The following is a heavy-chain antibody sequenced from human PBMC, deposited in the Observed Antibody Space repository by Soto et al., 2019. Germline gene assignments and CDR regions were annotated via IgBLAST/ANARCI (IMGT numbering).Heavy chain of an antibody. V-gene: IGHV4-59*01. J-gene: IGHJ3*02. D-gene: IGHD3-22*01. Sequence: ETLSLHFTVFGAFITSSYWRLIRQSPRKGLEWIGYVYYSGSTNYNPSLKSRVTIAVDTSKNQFSLKLSSVTAADTAVYYCARGYYDSSGQSNTFDIWGQGTMVTVSS. CDR3: ARGYYDSSGQSNTFDI. CDR1: GAFITSSY. CDR2: VYYSGST.